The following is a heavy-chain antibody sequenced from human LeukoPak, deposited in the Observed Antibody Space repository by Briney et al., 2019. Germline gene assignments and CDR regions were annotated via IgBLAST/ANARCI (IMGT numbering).Heavy chain of an antibody. CDR2: IYSGGST. CDR1: GFTVSSNY. D-gene: IGHD6-19*01. V-gene: IGHV3-53*01. CDR3: ARDQGYSSGWYSAFDI. Sequence: GGSLRPSCAASGFTVSSNYMSWVRQAPGKGLEWVSVIYSGGSTYYADSVKGRFTISRDNSKNTLYLQMNSLRAEDTAVYYCARDQGYSSGWYSAFDIWGQGTMVTVSS. J-gene: IGHJ3*02.